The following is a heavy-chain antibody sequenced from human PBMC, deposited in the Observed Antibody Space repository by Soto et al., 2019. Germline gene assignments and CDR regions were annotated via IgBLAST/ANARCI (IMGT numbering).Heavy chain of an antibody. Sequence: EVQLVESGGGLVQPGGSLTLSCAASGFTFGDFWMNWVRQAPGKGLEWVANIKEDGSEKYFLDSVKGRFTISRDNAKNSLYLLINSLRAEDTGVYYCARDLGRTAAGYYYYDAMDVWGQGTTVTVSS. J-gene: IGHJ6*02. CDR2: IKEDGSEK. V-gene: IGHV3-7*01. D-gene: IGHD2-2*01. CDR1: GFTFGDFW. CDR3: ARDLGRTAAGYYYYDAMDV.